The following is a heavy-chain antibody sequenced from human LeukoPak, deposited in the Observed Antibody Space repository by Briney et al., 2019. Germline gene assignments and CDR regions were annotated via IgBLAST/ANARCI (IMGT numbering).Heavy chain of an antibody. CDR2: IRSKAYGGTT. Sequence: TGGSLRLSCTASGFTLGDYAMSWVRQAPGKGLEWVGFIRSKAYGGTTEYAASVKGRFTISRDDSKSIAYLQMNSLKTEDTGIYYCTRNVLRLLEWLPGDYWGQGTLVTVSS. J-gene: IGHJ4*01. CDR3: TRNVLRLLEWLPGDY. D-gene: IGHD3-3*01. CDR1: GFTLGDYA. V-gene: IGHV3-49*04.